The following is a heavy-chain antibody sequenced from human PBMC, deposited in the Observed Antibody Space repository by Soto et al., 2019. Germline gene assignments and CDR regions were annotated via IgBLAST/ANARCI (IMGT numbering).Heavy chain of an antibody. D-gene: IGHD3-9*01. CDR1: GGSISSYY. Sequence: SETLSLTCTVSGGSISSYYWSWIRQPPGKGLEWIGCIYYSGSTYYNPSLKSRVTISVDTSKNQFSLKLSSVTAADTAVYYCAGYYFILTGYVSRNLLAFWGQGTLVTVSS. J-gene: IGHJ1*01. CDR3: AGYYFILTGYVSRNLLAF. V-gene: IGHV4-59*08. CDR2: IYYSGST.